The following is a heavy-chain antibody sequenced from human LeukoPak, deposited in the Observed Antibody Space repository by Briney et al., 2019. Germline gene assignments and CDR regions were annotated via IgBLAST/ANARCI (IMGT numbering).Heavy chain of an antibody. CDR1: GFTFSRYA. J-gene: IGHJ4*02. CDR3: VKDVGGSYAFDY. D-gene: IGHD1-26*01. V-gene: IGHV3-64D*09. Sequence: QAGGSLRLSCSASGFTFSRYAMHWVRQAPGKGLEYVSGINDNGGRTHYGDSVKGRFSISRENSKNTLHLQMSTLRAEDTALYYCVKDVGGSYAFDYWGQGILVTVAS. CDR2: INDNGGRT.